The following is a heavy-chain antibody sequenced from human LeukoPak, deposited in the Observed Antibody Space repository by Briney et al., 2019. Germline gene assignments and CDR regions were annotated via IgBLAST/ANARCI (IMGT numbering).Heavy chain of an antibody. V-gene: IGHV3-23*01. Sequence: GGSLRLSCAASGFTFSSYAMSWVRQAPGTGLEWVSAISGSGGSTYYADSVKGRFTISRDNSKNTLYLQMNSLRAEDTAVYYCAKGASYGSGSYWFDPWGQGTLVTVSS. CDR2: ISGSGGST. J-gene: IGHJ5*02. CDR3: AKGASYGSGSYWFDP. D-gene: IGHD3-10*01. CDR1: GFTFSSYA.